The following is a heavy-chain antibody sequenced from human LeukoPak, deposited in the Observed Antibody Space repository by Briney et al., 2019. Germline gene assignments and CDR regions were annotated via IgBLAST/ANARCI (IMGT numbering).Heavy chain of an antibody. D-gene: IGHD6-19*01. CDR2: IYYSGST. V-gene: IGHV4-59*12. CDR3: AREVIGAVAGDS. Sequence: SETLSLTCTVSGGSIISYCWRCLRQPPGKGLEWIGYIYYSGSTNYNPSLKSRVTISVDTSKNQFSLKLSTVTAADTAVYYCAREVIGAVAGDSWGQGTLVTVSS. J-gene: IGHJ4*02. CDR1: GGSIISYC.